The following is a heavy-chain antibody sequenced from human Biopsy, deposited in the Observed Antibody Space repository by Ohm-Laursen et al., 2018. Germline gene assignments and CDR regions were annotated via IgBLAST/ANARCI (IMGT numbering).Heavy chain of an antibody. CDR2: INHSGST. D-gene: IGHD2/OR15-2a*01. V-gene: IGHV4-61*08. J-gene: IGHJ6*02. CDR1: GASIISGGHF. CDR3: ARATNSTGWPYYYFYGMDV. Sequence: SETLSLTCTVSGASIISGGHFWNWIRQHPGKGLEWIGEINHSGSTNYNPSLKSRVTISVDTSKNQFSLRLNSVTAADTAVYYCARATNSTGWPYYYFYGMDVWGQGTTVTVSS.